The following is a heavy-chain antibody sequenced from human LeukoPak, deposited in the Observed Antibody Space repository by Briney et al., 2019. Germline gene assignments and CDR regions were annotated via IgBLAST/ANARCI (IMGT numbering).Heavy chain of an antibody. Sequence: GGSLRLSCAASGFTFSDEYMSWVRQAPGKGLEWVSYISNSGSYTNYADSVKGRFTISRDNAKNTLYLQMNSLRAEDTAVYYCARSRGAGPGAYFDYWGQGTLITVSS. CDR1: GFTFSDEY. J-gene: IGHJ4*02. CDR3: ARSRGAGPGAYFDY. V-gene: IGHV3-11*03. D-gene: IGHD6-19*01. CDR2: ISNSGSYT.